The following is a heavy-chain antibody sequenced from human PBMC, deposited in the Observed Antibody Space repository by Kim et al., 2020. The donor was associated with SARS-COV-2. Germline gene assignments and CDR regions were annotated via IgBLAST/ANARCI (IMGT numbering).Heavy chain of an antibody. J-gene: IGHJ3*02. CDR2: GAA. Sequence: GAANYNPSRQSRVTLSLDNSKNHFSLEMTSVTAADTAVYFCTRERVRALDIWGQGTTVTVSS. CDR3: TRERVRALDI. V-gene: IGHV4-4*01. D-gene: IGHD3-10*01.